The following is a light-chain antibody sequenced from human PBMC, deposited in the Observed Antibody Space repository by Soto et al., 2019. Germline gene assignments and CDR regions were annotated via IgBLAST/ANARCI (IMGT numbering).Light chain of an antibody. CDR2: DAS. V-gene: IGKV3-11*01. CDR3: QQRSNWLGT. J-gene: IGKJ1*01. CDR1: QSVSSF. Sequence: EVVLTQSPATLSLSPGERATLSCRASQSVSSFLAWYQQKFGQAPRLLIYDASNRATGIPARFSGSGSGTDFTLTISSLEPEDSAVYYCQQRSNWLGTFGQGTKVDI.